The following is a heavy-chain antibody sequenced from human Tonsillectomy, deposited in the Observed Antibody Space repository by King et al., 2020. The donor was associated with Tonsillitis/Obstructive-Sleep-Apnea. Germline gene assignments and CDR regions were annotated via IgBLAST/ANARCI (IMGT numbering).Heavy chain of an antibody. CDR2: LYPGDSDS. CDR3: VRHEECLGSNYMDV. J-gene: IGHJ6*03. Sequence: GQLVQSGAEVKKPGESLRISCKGSGYSSTTYWIGWVRQMPGKGLEWMGILYPGDSDSRYSPSLQGQVTISADKSISTAYLEWSSLKGSDTAMYYCVRHEECLGSNYMDVRGKGTTVTVSS. D-gene: IGHD3-10*02. V-gene: IGHV5-51*01. CDR1: GYSSTTYW.